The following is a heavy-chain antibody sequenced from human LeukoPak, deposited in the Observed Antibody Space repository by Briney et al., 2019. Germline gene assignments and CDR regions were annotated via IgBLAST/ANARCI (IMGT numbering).Heavy chain of an antibody. CDR1: GGSISSYY. D-gene: IGHD6-13*01. CDR3: ARLSGHSSSWYMPAGNWFDP. V-gene: IGHV4-59*08. J-gene: IGHJ5*02. Sequence: PSETLSLTCTVSGGSISSYYWSWIRQPPGKGLEWIGYIYYSGSTNYNPSLKSRATISVDTSKNQFSLKLSSVTAADTAVYYCARLSGHSSSWYMPAGNWFDPWGQGTLVTVSS. CDR2: IYYSGST.